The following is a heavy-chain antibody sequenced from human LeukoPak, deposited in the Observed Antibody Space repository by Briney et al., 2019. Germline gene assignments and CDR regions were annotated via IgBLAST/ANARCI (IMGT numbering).Heavy chain of an antibody. V-gene: IGHV1-69*05. D-gene: IGHD6-6*01. CDR1: GGTFSSYA. CDR2: IIPIFGTA. J-gene: IGHJ3*02. Sequence: SVKVSCKASGGTFSSYAISWVRQAPGQGLEWMGGIIPIFGTANYAQKFQGRVTITTDESTSTAYMELSSLRSEDTAVYYCARDRNSSSAAFDIWGQGTMVTVSS. CDR3: ARDRNSSSAAFDI.